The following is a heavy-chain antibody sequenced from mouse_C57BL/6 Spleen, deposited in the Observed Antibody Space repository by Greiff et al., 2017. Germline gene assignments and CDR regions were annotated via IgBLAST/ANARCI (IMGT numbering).Heavy chain of an antibody. CDR1: GYSITSGYY. D-gene: IGHD2-4*01. CDR2: ISYDGSN. Sequence: EVQLQESGPGLVKPSQSLSLTCSVTGYSITSGYYWNWIRQFPGNKLEWMGYISYDGSNNYNPSLKNRISITRDTSKNQFFLKLNSVTTEDTATYSCARGRDYDAWFAYWGQGTLVTVSA. V-gene: IGHV3-6*01. CDR3: ARGRDYDAWFAY. J-gene: IGHJ3*01.